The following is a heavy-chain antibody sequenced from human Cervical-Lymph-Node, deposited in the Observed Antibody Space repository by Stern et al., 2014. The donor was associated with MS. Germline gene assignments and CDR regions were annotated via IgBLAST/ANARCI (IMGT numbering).Heavy chain of an antibody. CDR2: IYPGDSET. Sequence: VQLVESGAEVKKPGESLRISCEVYGYSFTNNWIGWVRQMPGKGLEWMGIIYPGDSETSYSPSFQGQVTILVDKSNSTAYLQWSSLKASDTAIYYCARRGDGYKGIDYWGQGTLVTVSS. D-gene: IGHD5-24*01. J-gene: IGHJ4*02. V-gene: IGHV5-51*03. CDR1: GYSFTNNW. CDR3: ARRGDGYKGIDY.